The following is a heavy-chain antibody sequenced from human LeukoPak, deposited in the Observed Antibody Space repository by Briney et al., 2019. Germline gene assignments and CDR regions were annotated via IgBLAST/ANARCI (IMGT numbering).Heavy chain of an antibody. V-gene: IGHV4-39*01. J-gene: IGHJ4*02. CDR2: IYYSGST. Sequence: TSETLSLTCTVSGGSISSSNYYWGWIRQPPGKGLEWIGSIYYSGSTYYNPSLKSRVTISIDTSKNQFSLKLSSVTAADTAVYYCVRLGAVAGKIFDYWGQGTLVTVSS. CDR3: VRLGAVAGKIFDY. D-gene: IGHD6-19*01. CDR1: GGSISSSNYY.